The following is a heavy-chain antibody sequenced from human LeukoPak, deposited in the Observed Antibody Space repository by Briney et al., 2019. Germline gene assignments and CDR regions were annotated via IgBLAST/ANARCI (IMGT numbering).Heavy chain of an antibody. D-gene: IGHD2-15*01. CDR1: GFSFSSYG. V-gene: IGHV3-30*03. J-gene: IGHJ4*02. Sequence: GGSLRLSCAASGFSFSSYGMYWVRQASGKGLEWVALISSDGSHKDYADSVKGRFITSRANTKNTVYLQMNSLTVDDTAVYYCVFSRAGVVAAASDFWGQGARVSVSS. CDR3: VFSRAGVVAAASDF. CDR2: ISSDGSHK.